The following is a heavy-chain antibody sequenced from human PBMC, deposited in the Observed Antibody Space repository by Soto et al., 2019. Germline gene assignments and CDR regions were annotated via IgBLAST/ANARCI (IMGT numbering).Heavy chain of an antibody. Sequence: QVQLVQSGAEVKKPGASVKVSCKASGYTFTSYAMHWVRQAPGQRLEWMGWINAANGNTKYSQKFQGRVTITRHTSASTAYMELSSLRSEDTAVYYCARGRAYCSSTSCYRGYYYYYMDVWGKGTTVTVSS. V-gene: IGHV1-3*01. CDR3: ARGRAYCSSTSCYRGYYYYYMDV. CDR1: GYTFTSYA. CDR2: INAANGNT. J-gene: IGHJ6*03. D-gene: IGHD2-2*01.